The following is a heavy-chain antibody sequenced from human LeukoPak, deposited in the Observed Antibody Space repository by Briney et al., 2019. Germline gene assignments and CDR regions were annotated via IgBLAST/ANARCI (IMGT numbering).Heavy chain of an antibody. CDR3: ARDLVNY. D-gene: IGHD6-6*01. CDR2: IKQDGSDK. V-gene: IGHV3-7*04. CDR1: GFTSSIYW. J-gene: IGHJ4*02. Sequence: GGSLRLSCAASGFTSSIYWMSWVRQAPGKGLEWVATIKQDGSDKYYVDSVKGRFTISRDNAKNSLYLQMNSLRAEDTAVYYCARDLVNYWGQGTLVTVSS.